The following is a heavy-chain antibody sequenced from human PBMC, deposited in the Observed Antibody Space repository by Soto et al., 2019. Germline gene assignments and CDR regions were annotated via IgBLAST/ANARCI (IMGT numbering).Heavy chain of an antibody. D-gene: IGHD4-17*01. CDR2: ISAYNGNT. Sequence: QVQLAQSGAEVKKPGASVKVSCKASGYTFTSYGISWVRQAPGQGLEWMGWISAYNGNTNYAQKLQGRVTMTTDTSTSPAYMELRSLRSDDTAVYYCASPLGYGDFDDAFDIWGQGTMVTVSS. J-gene: IGHJ3*02. CDR1: GYTFTSYG. CDR3: ASPLGYGDFDDAFDI. V-gene: IGHV1-18*01.